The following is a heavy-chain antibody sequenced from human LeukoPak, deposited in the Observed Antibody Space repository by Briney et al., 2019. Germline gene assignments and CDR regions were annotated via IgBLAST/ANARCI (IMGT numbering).Heavy chain of an antibody. CDR2: IYYSGST. CDR3: ARGYTYGYEQLDY. D-gene: IGHD5-18*01. J-gene: IGHJ4*02. CDR1: GGSISSYY. V-gene: IGHV4-59*01. Sequence: SETLSLTCTVSGGSISSYYCSWIRQPPGKGLEWIGYIYYSGSTNYNPSLKNRVTISIDTSKNQFSLKLSPVTAADTAVYYCARGYTYGYEQLDYWGQGTLVTVSS.